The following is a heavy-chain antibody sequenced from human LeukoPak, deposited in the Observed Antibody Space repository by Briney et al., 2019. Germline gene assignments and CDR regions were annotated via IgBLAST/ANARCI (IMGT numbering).Heavy chain of an antibody. CDR2: IDQDGSEK. CDR1: GFTFSNYW. V-gene: IGHV3-7*01. Sequence: GGSLRLSCAAPGFTFSNYWMAWVRQAPGKGLEWVANIDQDGSEKESVDSVKGRFTISRDNAKNSLYLQMSNLRAEDTAVYYCARWRGAQSEFEYWGQGTLVTVSS. D-gene: IGHD3-3*01. CDR3: ARWRGAQSEFEY. J-gene: IGHJ4*02.